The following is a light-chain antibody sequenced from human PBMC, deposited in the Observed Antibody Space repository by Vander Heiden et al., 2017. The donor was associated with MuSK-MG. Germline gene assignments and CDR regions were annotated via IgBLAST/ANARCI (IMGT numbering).Light chain of an antibody. CDR2: SNS. V-gene: IGLV1-44*01. Sequence: QSVLTQPPSASGAPGQRVTIPCSGSSSNLGRKAVNWYQQFPGTAPKLLIYSNSHRSSGVPDRFSGSKSVTSASLAISGLQSEDEADYYCAAWDDSLNGLVFGGGTKLTAL. CDR3: AAWDDSLNGLV. CDR1: SSNLGRKA. J-gene: IGLJ2*01.